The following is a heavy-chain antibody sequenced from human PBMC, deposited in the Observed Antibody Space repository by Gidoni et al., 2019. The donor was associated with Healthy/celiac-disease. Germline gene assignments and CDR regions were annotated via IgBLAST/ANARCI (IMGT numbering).Heavy chain of an antibody. D-gene: IGHD2-15*01. Sequence: QLQLQESGPGLVKPSETLYLTCTVSGGSISSSSDYWGWIRQPPGKGLEWMGSIYYSGSTYYNPSLKSRVTISVDTSKNQFSLKLSSVTAADTAVYYCARHLRTRWAFDIWGQGTMVTVSS. J-gene: IGHJ3*02. V-gene: IGHV4-39*01. CDR3: ARHLRTRWAFDI. CDR2: IYYSGST. CDR1: GGSISSSSDY.